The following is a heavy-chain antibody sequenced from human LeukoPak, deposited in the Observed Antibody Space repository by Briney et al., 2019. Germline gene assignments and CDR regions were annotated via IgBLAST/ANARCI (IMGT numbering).Heavy chain of an antibody. V-gene: IGHV3-23*01. D-gene: IGHD6-19*01. J-gene: IGHJ4*02. Sequence: GGSLRLSCAASGFTFSSYAMSWVRQAPGKGLEWVSAISGSGGSTYYADSVKGRFTISRDNSKNTLYLQMNSLRAEDTAVYYCAKDRSPGSGDSRGWQLFDYWGQGTLVTVSS. CDR2: ISGSGGST. CDR3: AKDRSPGSGDSRGWQLFDY. CDR1: GFTFSSYA.